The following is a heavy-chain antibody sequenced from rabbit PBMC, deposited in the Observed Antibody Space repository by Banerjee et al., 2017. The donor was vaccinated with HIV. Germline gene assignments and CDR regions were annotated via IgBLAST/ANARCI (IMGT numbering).Heavy chain of an antibody. J-gene: IGHJ6*01. V-gene: IGHV1S40*01. CDR1: GFSFSSSYW. CDR3: ARDYGFPGYADATPYYGMDL. D-gene: IGHD6-1*01. CDR2: IYAGNSDST. Sequence: QSLEESGGDLVKPGASLTLTCTASGFSFSSSYWICWVRQAPGKGLEWIACIYAGNSDSTYYASWAKGRFTISKTSSTTVTLQMTSLTAADTATYFCARDYGFPGYADATPYYGMDLWGQGTLVTVS.